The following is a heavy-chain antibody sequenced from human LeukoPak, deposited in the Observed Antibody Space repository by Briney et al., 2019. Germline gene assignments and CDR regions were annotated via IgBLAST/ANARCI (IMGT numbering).Heavy chain of an antibody. CDR2: ISSSGSTI. CDR3: AELGITMIGGV. V-gene: IGHV3-48*03. CDR1: GFTFSSYE. D-gene: IGHD3-10*02. Sequence: GGSLRLSCAASGFTFSSYEMNWVRQAPGKGLEWVSYISSSGSTIYYADSVKGRFTISRDNAKNYLYLQMNSLRAEDTAVYYCAELGITMIGGVWGKGTTVTTSS. J-gene: IGHJ6*04.